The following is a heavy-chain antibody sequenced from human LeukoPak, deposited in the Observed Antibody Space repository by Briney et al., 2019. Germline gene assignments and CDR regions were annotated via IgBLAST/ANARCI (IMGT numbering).Heavy chain of an antibody. V-gene: IGHV1-18*01. CDR1: GYTFTSYG. CDR2: ISAYNGNT. J-gene: IGHJ4*02. CDR3: AGDKRFGELVFDY. D-gene: IGHD3-10*01. Sequence: ASVKVSCKASGYTFTSYGIGWARQAPGQGLDWMGWISAYNGNTNYAQKLQGRVTMTTDTSTSTAYMELRSLRSDDTAVYYCAGDKRFGELVFDYWGQGTLVTVSS.